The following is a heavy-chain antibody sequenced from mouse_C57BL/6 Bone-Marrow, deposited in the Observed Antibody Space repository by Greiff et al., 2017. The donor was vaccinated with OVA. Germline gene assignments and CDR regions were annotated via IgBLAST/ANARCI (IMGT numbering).Heavy chain of an antibody. V-gene: IGHV2-5*01. Sequence: VQLVESGPGLVQPSQSLSITCTVSGFSLTSYGVHWVRQSPGKGLEWLGVIWRGGSTDYNAAFMSRLSITKDNSKSQVFFKMNSLQADDTAIYYCAKNGRIYYGYYFDYWGQGTTLTVSS. CDR3: AKNGRIYYGYYFDY. CDR1: GFSLTSYG. J-gene: IGHJ2*01. CDR2: IWRGGST. D-gene: IGHD2-2*01.